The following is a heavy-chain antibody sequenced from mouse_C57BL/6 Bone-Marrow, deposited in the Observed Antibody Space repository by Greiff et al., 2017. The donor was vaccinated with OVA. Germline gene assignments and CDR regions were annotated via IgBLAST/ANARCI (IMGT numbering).Heavy chain of an antibody. D-gene: IGHD2-5*01. V-gene: IGHV14-4*01. CDR1: GFNIQDDY. J-gene: IGHJ4*01. CDR2: LDPENGDS. CDR3: TTPPYYSNYVDAMDY. Sequence: VQLQPSGAELVRPGASVKLSCTASGFNIQDDYMHWVKQRPEQGLEWIGWLDPENGDSAYASQFQGKATITADTSSNTAYLQLSSLTSEDTAVYYCTTPPYYSNYVDAMDYWGRGTSVTVTS.